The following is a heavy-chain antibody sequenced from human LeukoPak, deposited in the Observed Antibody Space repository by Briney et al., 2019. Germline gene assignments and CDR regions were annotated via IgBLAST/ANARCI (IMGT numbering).Heavy chain of an antibody. V-gene: IGHV3-64D*09. J-gene: IGHJ4*02. Sequence: GGSLRLSCSASGFTFSGYAMQWVRQAPGKGLEYVSAISSNGSSTNYADSVKGRFTISRDNSKNTLYLQMSSLRAEDTAVYYCVGDNIVEVPAALGTFDYWGQGTLVTVSS. D-gene: IGHD2-2*01. CDR2: ISSNGSST. CDR1: GFTFSGYA. CDR3: VGDNIVEVPAALGTFDY.